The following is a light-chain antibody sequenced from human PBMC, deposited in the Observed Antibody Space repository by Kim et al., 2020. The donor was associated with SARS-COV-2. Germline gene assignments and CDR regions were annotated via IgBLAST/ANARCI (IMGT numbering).Light chain of an antibody. Sequence: QRVTISCSGSSSNIGNNTVNWYKQLPGTAPRLLIYSNDERPSGVPDRFSGSKSGTSASLAISGLQSEDEANYYCAAWDDSLNGWVFGGGTQLTVL. CDR2: SND. CDR3: AAWDDSLNGWV. CDR1: SSNIGNNT. J-gene: IGLJ3*02. V-gene: IGLV1-44*01.